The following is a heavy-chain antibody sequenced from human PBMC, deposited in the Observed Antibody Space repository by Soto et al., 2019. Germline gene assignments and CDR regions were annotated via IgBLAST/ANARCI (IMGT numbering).Heavy chain of an antibody. CDR1: GFTVSSNY. CDR2: IYSGGST. J-gene: IGHJ6*03. Sequence: EVQLVESGGGLVQPGGSLRLSCAASGFTVSSNYMSWVRQAPGKGLEWVSVIYSGGSTYYADSVKGRFTISRDNSKNTLDLQMNSLRAEDTAVYYCARGITVTTYYYYYYMDVWSIGTTVTVSS. V-gene: IGHV3-66*01. CDR3: ARGITVTTYYYYYYMDV. D-gene: IGHD4-4*01.